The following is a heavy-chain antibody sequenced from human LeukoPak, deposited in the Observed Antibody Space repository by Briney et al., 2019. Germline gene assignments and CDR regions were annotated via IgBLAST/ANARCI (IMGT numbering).Heavy chain of an antibody. CDR3: ARGLENGYCRGGSCYSYFHH. D-gene: IGHD2-15*01. Sequence: PSETLSLTCTVSSGSISNSPYYWGWVRQPPGKGLEWIGSIHYSGSTYYKSSLKSRVTISVDTSKNQFSLKLSSVTAADTAVYYCARGLENGYCRGGSCYSYFHHWGQGTLVTVSS. CDR1: SGSISNSPYY. V-gene: IGHV4-39*01. CDR2: IHYSGST. J-gene: IGHJ1*01.